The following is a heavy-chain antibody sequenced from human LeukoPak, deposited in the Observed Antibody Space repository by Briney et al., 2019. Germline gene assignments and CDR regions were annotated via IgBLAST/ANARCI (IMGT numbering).Heavy chain of an antibody. CDR2: ISSSSSTI. Sequence: GGSLRLSCAASGFTFSNYSMNWVRQAPGKGLEWVSYISSSSSTIYYADSVKGRFTIARDNFKNTLYLQMNSLRPEDTAIYYCAKDVRKSSSSGGTFDYWGQGTLVTVSS. V-gene: IGHV3-48*01. D-gene: IGHD3-10*01. CDR1: GFTFSNYS. J-gene: IGHJ4*02. CDR3: AKDVRKSSSSGGTFDY.